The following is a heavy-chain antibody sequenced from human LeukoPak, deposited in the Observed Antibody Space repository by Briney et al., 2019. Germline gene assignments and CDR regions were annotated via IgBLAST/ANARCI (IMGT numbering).Heavy chain of an antibody. CDR2: ISSSSSYI. CDR3: ARDNSGWYPYYFDY. CDR1: GFTFSSYS. V-gene: IGHV3-21*01. Sequence: GGSLRLSCAASGFTFSSYSMNWVRQAPGKGLKRVSSISSSSSYIYYADSVKGRFNISRDNAKNSLYLQMNSLRAEDTAVYYCARDNSGWYPYYFDYWGQGTLVTVSS. D-gene: IGHD6-19*01. J-gene: IGHJ4*02.